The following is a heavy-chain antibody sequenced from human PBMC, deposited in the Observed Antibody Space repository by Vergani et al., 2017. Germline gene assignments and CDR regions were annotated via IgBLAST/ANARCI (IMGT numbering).Heavy chain of an antibody. D-gene: IGHD1-26*01. V-gene: IGHV1-69*04. CDR1: GGTFSSYA. CDR2: FIPLLHIT. J-gene: IGHJ4*02. Sequence: QVHLVQSGAEVKKPGSSVKVSCRASGGTFSSYAITWVRQAPGQGLEWMGRFIPLLHITNFAQRFQGRVSITADKSTTTAYMELTSLTSEDTAVYYCARAGGYGGSSPIDYWGQGTLVTVSS. CDR3: ARAGGYGGSSPIDY.